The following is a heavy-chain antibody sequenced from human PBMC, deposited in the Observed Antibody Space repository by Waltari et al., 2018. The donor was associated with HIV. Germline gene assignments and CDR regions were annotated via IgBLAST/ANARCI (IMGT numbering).Heavy chain of an antibody. CDR2: ISYDGSNK. D-gene: IGHD2-15*01. Sequence: QVHLVESGGGVVQPGRSLRLSCAASGFTFSSYAIHWVRQAPGKGLKWVALISYDGSNKYYADSVKCRFTISRDNSKNTLYLQMNSLRAEDTSVYYCARDTGYCSFGSCSYNWLDPWGQGTLVSVSS. CDR1: GFTFSSYA. V-gene: IGHV3-30*01. CDR3: ARDTGYCSFGSCSYNWLDP. J-gene: IGHJ5*02.